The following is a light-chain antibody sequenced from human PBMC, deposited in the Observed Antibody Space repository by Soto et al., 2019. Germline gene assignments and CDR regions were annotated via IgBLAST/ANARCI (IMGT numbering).Light chain of an antibody. CDR3: QQYNNWPQT. CDR2: GAS. V-gene: IGKV3-15*01. Sequence: EIVMTQSPATLSVSPGERATLSCRASQSVSSNLARYQQKPGQAPRLLIYGASTRATGIPARFSGSGSGTEFTLTISSLQSEDFAVYYCQQYNNWPQTFSQGTKVDIK. CDR1: QSVSSN. J-gene: IGKJ1*01.